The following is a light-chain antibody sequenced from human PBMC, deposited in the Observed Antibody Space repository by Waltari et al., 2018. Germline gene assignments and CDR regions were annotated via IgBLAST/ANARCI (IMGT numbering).Light chain of an antibody. CDR3: ATWDDRLTGVV. CDR1: NSNIGSTV. J-gene: IGLJ2*01. V-gene: IGLV1-44*01. Sequence: QSALTQPPSASGTPGQTVTIFCSGGNSNIGSTVVSWYQQVPGTAPKLLIYSNTYRPSGVPDRFSGSKSGTSASLAISGLQSDDEGDYYCATWDDRLTGVVFGGGTQVTVL. CDR2: SNT.